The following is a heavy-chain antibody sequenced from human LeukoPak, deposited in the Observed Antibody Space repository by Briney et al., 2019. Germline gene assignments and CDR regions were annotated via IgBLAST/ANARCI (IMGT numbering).Heavy chain of an antibody. J-gene: IGHJ6*03. D-gene: IGHD6-13*01. V-gene: IGHV3-20*04. CDR2: INWNGGST. CDR3: ARDAVSSSWSYYYYYSMDV. CDR1: GFTFDDYG. Sequence: GGSLRLSCAASGFTFDDYGMSWVRQAPGKGLEWVSGINWNGGSTGYADSVKGRFTISRDNAKSSLYLQMNSLRAEDTAVYYCARDAVSSSWSYYYYYSMDVWGKGTTVTVSS.